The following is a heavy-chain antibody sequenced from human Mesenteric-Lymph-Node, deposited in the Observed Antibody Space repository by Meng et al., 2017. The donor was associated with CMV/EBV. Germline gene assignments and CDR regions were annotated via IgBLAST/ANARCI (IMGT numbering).Heavy chain of an antibody. Sequence: GGSLRLSCAASGFTFSSYAMSWVRQAPGKGLEWVSVIYSGGSSTYYADSVKGRFTISRDNSKNTLYLQMNSLRPEDTAVYYCAKDDYGMDVWGQGTTVTVSS. CDR3: AKDDYGMDV. CDR1: GFTFSSYA. J-gene: IGHJ6*02. V-gene: IGHV3-23*03. CDR2: IYSGGSST.